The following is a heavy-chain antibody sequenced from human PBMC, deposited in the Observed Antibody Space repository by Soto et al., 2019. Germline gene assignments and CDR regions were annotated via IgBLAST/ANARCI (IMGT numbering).Heavy chain of an antibody. CDR1: GFAFSNFG. J-gene: IGHJ3*02. V-gene: IGHV3-33*01. Sequence: QVQLVESGGGVVQPGRSLRLSCAASGFAFSNFGIQWVRQAPGKGLEWVAVIWYDGTEKYYSDSVRGRFTISRDNSENTLYLLMSSLRAEDTAVYYCARDNNLGMGNAFDIWGQGTMVTVSS. D-gene: IGHD7-27*01. CDR3: ARDNNLGMGNAFDI. CDR2: IWYDGTEK.